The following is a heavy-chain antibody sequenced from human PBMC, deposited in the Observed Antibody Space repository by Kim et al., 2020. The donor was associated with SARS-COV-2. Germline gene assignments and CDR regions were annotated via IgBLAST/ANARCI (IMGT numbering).Heavy chain of an antibody. CDR1: GFTFSTHA. CDR2: ISGGGAAT. D-gene: IGHD6-19*01. V-gene: IGHV3-23*01. J-gene: IGHJ4*02. CDR3: AKGPAIPVAGSPLDY. Sequence: GGSLRLSCAASGFTFSTHAMSWVRQAPGKGLEWVSGISGGGAATFSADSVKGRFTISRDNSKNTLYLQMSSLRAEDTAVYYCAKGPAIPVAGSPLDYWGQGTLVTVSS.